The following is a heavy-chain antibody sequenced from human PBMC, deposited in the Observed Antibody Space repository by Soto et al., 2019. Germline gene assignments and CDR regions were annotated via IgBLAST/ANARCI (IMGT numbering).Heavy chain of an antibody. D-gene: IGHD1-26*01. CDR1: GFTFSSYW. J-gene: IGHJ4*02. Sequence: GGSLRLSCAASGFTFSSYWMHWVRQAPGKGLVWVSRVNRDGSITNYADAVKGRFTISRDNAKNTLYLQMDGLRAAHTAVYYCARLGATTWYWGQGTLVTVSS. CDR2: VNRDGSIT. V-gene: IGHV3-74*01. CDR3: ARLGATTWY.